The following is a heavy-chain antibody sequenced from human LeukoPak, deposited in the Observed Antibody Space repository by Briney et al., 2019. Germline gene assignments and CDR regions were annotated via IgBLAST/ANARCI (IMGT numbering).Heavy chain of an antibody. CDR2: INPSGGST. V-gene: IGHV1-46*01. CDR3: ARGGITIVGATHYFDY. D-gene: IGHD1-26*01. CDR1: GYTFTNYG. J-gene: IGHJ4*02. Sequence: ASVKVSCKASGYTFTNYGISWVRQAPGQGLEWMGIINPSGGSTSYAQKFQGRVTMTRDTSTSTVYMELSSLRSEDTAVYYCARGGITIVGATHYFDYWGQGTLVTVSS.